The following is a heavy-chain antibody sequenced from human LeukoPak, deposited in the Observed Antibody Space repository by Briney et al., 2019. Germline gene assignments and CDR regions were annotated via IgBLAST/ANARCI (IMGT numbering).Heavy chain of an antibody. D-gene: IGHD6-13*01. CDR2: ISSSSGTT. CDR1: GFTFDSYN. J-gene: IGHJ4*02. CDR3: ARGGAAGTFDY. V-gene: IGHV3-48*04. Sequence: GGSLRLSCAASGFTFDSYNMNWVRQAPGKGLEWVSYISSSSGTTFYAGSVKGRFTVSRDNARNSLYLQMNSLRAEDTAVYYCARGGAAGTFDYWGQGTLVTVSS.